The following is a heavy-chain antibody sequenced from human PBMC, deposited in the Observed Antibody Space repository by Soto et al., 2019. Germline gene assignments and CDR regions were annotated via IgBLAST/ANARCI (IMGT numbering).Heavy chain of an antibody. J-gene: IGHJ6*02. CDR2: ISGSGGST. D-gene: IGHD2-21*02. CDR1: GFTFSSYA. Sequence: GGSLRLSCAASGFTFSSYAMIWVRQAPGKGLEWVSAISGSGGSTYYADSVKGRFTISRDNSKNTLYLQMNSLRAEDTAVYYCAMVVTAIDAYGMDVWGQGTTVTVSS. V-gene: IGHV3-23*01. CDR3: AMVVTAIDAYGMDV.